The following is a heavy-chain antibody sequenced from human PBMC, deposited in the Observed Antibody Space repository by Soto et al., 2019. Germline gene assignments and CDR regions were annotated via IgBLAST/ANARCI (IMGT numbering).Heavy chain of an antibody. D-gene: IGHD6-19*01. V-gene: IGHV2-5*02. CDR3: AHNAVPVACALDY. Sequence: QITLKESGPTLVKPTQTLTLTCTFSGFSLRTSGVGVAWTRQAPGKAREWLALIYWDDDKRYSPSLKSRLTILDDLSKKQVVITVTIMDPEDTATYFCAHNAVPVACALDYWGQGTLVTVSS. CDR2: IYWDDDK. CDR1: GFSLRTSGVG. J-gene: IGHJ4*02.